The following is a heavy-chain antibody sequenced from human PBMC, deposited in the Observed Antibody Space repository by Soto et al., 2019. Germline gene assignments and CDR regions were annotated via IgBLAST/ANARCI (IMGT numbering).Heavy chain of an antibody. CDR3: ARDLSPAWYSSSWYYFDY. V-gene: IGHV3-33*01. CDR2: IWYDGSNK. Sequence: QVQLVESGGGVVQPGRSLRLSCAASGFTFSSYGMNWVRQAPGKGLEWVAVIWYDGSNKYYADSVKGRFTISRDNSKKTLYLQMNSLRAEDTAVYYCARDLSPAWYSSSWYYFDYWGQGTLVTVSS. CDR1: GFTFSSYG. D-gene: IGHD6-13*01. J-gene: IGHJ4*02.